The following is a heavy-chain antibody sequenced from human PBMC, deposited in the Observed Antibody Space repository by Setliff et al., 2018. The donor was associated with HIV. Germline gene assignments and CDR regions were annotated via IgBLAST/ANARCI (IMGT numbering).Heavy chain of an antibody. D-gene: IGHD3-10*01. V-gene: IGHV1-46*01. CDR2: INPSVGNT. CDR1: GYTLTEVS. CDR3: VRVAMVRGNIIGAFDL. J-gene: IGHJ3*01. Sequence: ASVKVSCKISGYTLTEVSMHWVRQAPGKGLEWMGIINPSVGNTDYAQKFQTRVTMTRDTSTSTVYMDLSSLTSNDTAIYYCVRVAMVRGNIIGAFDLWGQGSMVTVSS.